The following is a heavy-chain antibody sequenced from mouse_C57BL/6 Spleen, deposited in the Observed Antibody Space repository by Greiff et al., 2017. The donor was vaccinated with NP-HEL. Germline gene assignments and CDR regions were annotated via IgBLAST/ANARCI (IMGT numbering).Heavy chain of an antibody. D-gene: IGHD2-5*01. CDR3: ARSYYSNYDRFAY. Sequence: QVQLQQPGAELVMPGASVKLSCKASGYTFTSYWMHWVKQRPGQGLEWIGEIDPSDSYTNYNQKFKGKSTLPVDKSSSAASMHLSSLTSEDSAVYYCARSYYSNYDRFAYWGQGTLVTVSA. CDR1: GYTFTSYW. V-gene: IGHV1-69*01. CDR2: IDPSDSYT. J-gene: IGHJ3*01.